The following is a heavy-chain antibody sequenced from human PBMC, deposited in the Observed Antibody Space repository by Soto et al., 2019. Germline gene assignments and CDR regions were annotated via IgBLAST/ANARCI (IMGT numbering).Heavy chain of an antibody. CDR1: GGYISSYY. CDR2: IYYSGST. V-gene: IGHV4-59*01. CDR3: ARVWGGAFDI. D-gene: IGHD3-10*01. J-gene: IGHJ3*02. Sequence: SETMSLTCTVSGGYISSYYWSWIRQPTGKGLEWIGYIYYSGSTNYNPSLKSRVTISVDTPKNQFSLKLSSVTAADTAVYYCARVWGGAFDIWGQGTMVTVS.